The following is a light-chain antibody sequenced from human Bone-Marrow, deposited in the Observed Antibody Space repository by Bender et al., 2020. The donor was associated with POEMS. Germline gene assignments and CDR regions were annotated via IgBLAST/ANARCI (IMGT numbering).Light chain of an antibody. CDR2: SNN. V-gene: IGLV1-44*01. J-gene: IGLJ3*02. Sequence: QSVLTQPPSASGTPGQSVTISCSGTSSNFGNNAANWYQHVPGTAPNLLIYSNNQRPSGVPDRFSASPSGASASLAISGLHSDDEADYYCSSWDDSLNGWVFGGGTKLTVL. CDR3: SSWDDSLNGWV. CDR1: SSNFGNNA.